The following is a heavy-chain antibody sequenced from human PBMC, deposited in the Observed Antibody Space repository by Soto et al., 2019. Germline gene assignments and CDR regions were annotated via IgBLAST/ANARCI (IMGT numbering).Heavy chain of an antibody. CDR3: ARGRGYSYGPYYFDY. CDR1: GGSISSEGYY. Sequence: SETLSLTCTVSGGSISSEGYYWSWFRQLPGKGLEWIGDIYYSGTTYHNPSLRSRLTISGDASKNQFSLKLSSVTAADTALYYCARGRGYSYGPYYFDYWGQGTQVTVSS. J-gene: IGHJ4*02. D-gene: IGHD5-18*01. CDR2: IYYSGTT. V-gene: IGHV4-31*03.